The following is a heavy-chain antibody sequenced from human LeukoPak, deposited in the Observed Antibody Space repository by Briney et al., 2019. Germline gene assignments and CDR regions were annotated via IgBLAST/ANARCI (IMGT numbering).Heavy chain of an antibody. CDR1: GFTFSSYW. CDR2: INSDGSST. D-gene: IGHD2-2*03. Sequence: GGSLRLSCAASGFTFSSYWMHWVRQAPGKGLVWVSRINSDGSSTSYADSVKGRFTISRDNAKNTLYLQMNSLRAEGTAVYYCARVVGYGYCSSTSCPLDAFDIWGQGTMVTVSS. V-gene: IGHV3-74*01. J-gene: IGHJ3*02. CDR3: ARVVGYGYCSSTSCPLDAFDI.